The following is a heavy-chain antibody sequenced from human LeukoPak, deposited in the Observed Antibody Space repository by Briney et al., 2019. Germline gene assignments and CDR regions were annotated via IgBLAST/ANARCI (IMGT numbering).Heavy chain of an antibody. Sequence: ASVKVSCKASGYTFTGYYMHWVRQAPGQGLEWMGWINPNSGGTNYAQKFQGRVTMTRDTSISTAYMELSRLRSDDTAVYYCARDGSSSSSSVWFDYWGQGTLVTVSS. J-gene: IGHJ4*02. V-gene: IGHV1-2*02. CDR3: ARDGSSSSSSVWFDY. CDR1: GYTFTGYY. D-gene: IGHD6-6*01. CDR2: INPNSGGT.